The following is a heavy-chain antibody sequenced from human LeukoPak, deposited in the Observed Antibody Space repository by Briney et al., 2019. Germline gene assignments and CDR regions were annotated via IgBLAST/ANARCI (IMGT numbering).Heavy chain of an antibody. D-gene: IGHD6-13*01. CDR2: INHSGST. J-gene: IGHJ4*02. V-gene: IGHV4-34*01. CDR1: GGSFSGCY. CDR3: ARVFIRYSSSSELDY. Sequence: SETLSLTCAVYGGSFSGCYWSWIRQPPGKGLEWIGEINHSGSTNYNPSLKSRVTISVDTSKNQFSLKLSSVTAADTAVYYCARVFIRYSSSSELDYWGQGTLVTVSS.